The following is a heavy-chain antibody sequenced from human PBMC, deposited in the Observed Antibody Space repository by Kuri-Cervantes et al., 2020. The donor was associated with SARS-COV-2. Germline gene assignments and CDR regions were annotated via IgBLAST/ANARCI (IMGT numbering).Heavy chain of an antibody. CDR3: ARDPLVGATPEFDY. D-gene: IGHD1-26*01. CDR2: ISAYNGNT. CDR1: GYTSTSYG. V-gene: IGHV1-18*01. Sequence: ASVKVSCKASGYTSTSYGISWVRQAPGQGLEWMGWISAYNGNTNYAQKLQGRVTMTTDTSTSTAYMELRSLRSDDTAVYYCARDPLVGATPEFDYWDQGTLVTVSS. J-gene: IGHJ4*02.